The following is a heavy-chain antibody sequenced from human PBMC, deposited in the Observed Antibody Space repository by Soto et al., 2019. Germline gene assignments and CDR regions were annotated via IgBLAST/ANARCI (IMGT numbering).Heavy chain of an antibody. CDR2: INPATGAA. D-gene: IGHD3-3*01. V-gene: IGHV1-2*02. CDR1: GYPVTAYY. Sequence: QLHLVQSGAVVKKPGASVTVSCSASGYPVTAYYMHWVRQAPGRGLEWMGGINPATGAAKYTQTFQGRVNMTRETSTSTFFKELGVLTSEATAVFYCASGGGVGVAGSAAFDMWGQGTLVTVSS. CDR3: ASGGGVGVAGSAAFDM. J-gene: IGHJ3*02.